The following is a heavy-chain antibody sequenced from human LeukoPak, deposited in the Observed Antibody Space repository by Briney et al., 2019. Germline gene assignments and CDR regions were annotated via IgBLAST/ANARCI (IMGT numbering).Heavy chain of an antibody. V-gene: IGHV1-18*01. Sequence: ASVKASCKASGYTFTSYGISWVRQAPGQGLEWMGWISDYNGNTNYAQKLQGRVTMTTDTSTSTAYMELRSLRSDDTAVYYCAREGPDWLLLNYYFDYWGQGTLVTVSS. CDR1: GYTFTSYG. CDR3: AREGPDWLLLNYYFDY. J-gene: IGHJ4*02. D-gene: IGHD3-9*01. CDR2: ISDYNGNT.